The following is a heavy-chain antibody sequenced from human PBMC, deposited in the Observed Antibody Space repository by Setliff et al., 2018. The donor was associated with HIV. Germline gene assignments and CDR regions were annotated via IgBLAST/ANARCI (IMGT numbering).Heavy chain of an antibody. Sequence: GGSLRLSCAASGFTFSRSAVHWVRQAPGKGLEWVAVISNDGSNKFYADSVKGRFTISRDNSKNTVYLQMNSLRTEDTAVYYCARDGSHWYMDVWGKGTTVTVSS. V-gene: IGHV3-30*01. CDR1: GFTFSRSA. J-gene: IGHJ6*03. CDR2: ISNDGSNK. D-gene: IGHD1-26*01. CDR3: ARDGSHWYMDV.